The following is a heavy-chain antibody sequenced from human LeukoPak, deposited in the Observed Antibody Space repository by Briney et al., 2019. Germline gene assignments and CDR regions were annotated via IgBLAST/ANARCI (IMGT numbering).Heavy chain of an antibody. CDR2: IRSKAYGGTT. CDR1: GFTFGDYA. CDR3: TRPRVTTDVGTSLNWFDP. Sequence: PGGSLRLSCTASGFTFGDYAMSWFRQAPGKGLEWVGFIRSKAYGGTTEYAASVKGRFTISGDDSKSIAYLQMNSLKTEDTAVYYCTRPRVTTDVGTSLNWFDPWGQGTLVTVSS. D-gene: IGHD4-17*01. J-gene: IGHJ5*02. V-gene: IGHV3-49*03.